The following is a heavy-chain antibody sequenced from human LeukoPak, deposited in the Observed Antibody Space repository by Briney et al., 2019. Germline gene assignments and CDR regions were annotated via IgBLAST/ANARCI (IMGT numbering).Heavy chain of an antibody. V-gene: IGHV3-23*01. D-gene: IGHD2-2*01. CDR1: GFTFSSYA. CDR2: ISGSGGST. J-gene: IGHJ4*02. CDR3: AKIQGYCSSTSCYAMWFDY. Sequence: SGGSLRLSCAASGFTFSSYAMSWVRQAPGKGLEWVSAISGSGGSTYYADSVKGQFTISRDNSKNTLYLQMNSLRAEDTAVYYCAKIQGYCSSTSCYAMWFDYWGQGTLVTVSS.